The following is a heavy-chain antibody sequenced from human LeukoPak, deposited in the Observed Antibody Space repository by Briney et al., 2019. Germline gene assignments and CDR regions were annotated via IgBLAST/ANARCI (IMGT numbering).Heavy chain of an antibody. V-gene: IGHV3-7*01. CDR2: INQDGSQT. CDR1: GFTLSNYW. J-gene: IGHJ4*02. Sequence: GGSLRLSCAASGFTLSNYWMSWVRQAPGKGLEWVANINQDGSQTYYVDSLKGRFTISRDNVEGSLYLQMNSLRAEDTAVFYCARHSASGSYYTYNFDYWGQGTQVTVSS. CDR3: ARHSASGSYYTYNFDY. D-gene: IGHD3-10*01.